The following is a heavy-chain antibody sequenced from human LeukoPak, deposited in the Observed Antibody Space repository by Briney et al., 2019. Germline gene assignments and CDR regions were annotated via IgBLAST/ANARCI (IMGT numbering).Heavy chain of an antibody. CDR1: GFTFSSYG. J-gene: IGHJ4*02. V-gene: IGHV3-33*01. Sequence: GGSLRLSCAASGFTFSSYGMHWVRQAPGKGLEWVAVIWYGGSNKYYADSVKGRFTISRDNSKNTLYLQMNSLRAEDTAVYYCARSGLLLWFGEFHYYFDYWGQGTLVTVSS. D-gene: IGHD3-10*01. CDR3: ARSGLLLWFGEFHYYFDY. CDR2: IWYGGSNK.